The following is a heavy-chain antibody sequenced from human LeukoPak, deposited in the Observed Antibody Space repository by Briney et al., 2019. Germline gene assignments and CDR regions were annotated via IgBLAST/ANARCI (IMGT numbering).Heavy chain of an antibody. CDR2: ISGSGGST. CDR1: GFTFSSYG. V-gene: IGHV3-23*01. J-gene: IGHJ5*01. CDR3: AKEGGYSSSLPHNRFDY. Sequence: TGGSLRLSCAASGFTFSSYGMSWVRQAPGKGLEWVSAISGSGGSTYYADSVKGRFTISRDNSKNTLYLQMNSLRAEDTAVYYCAKEGGYSSSLPHNRFDYWGQGTLVTVSS. D-gene: IGHD6-13*01.